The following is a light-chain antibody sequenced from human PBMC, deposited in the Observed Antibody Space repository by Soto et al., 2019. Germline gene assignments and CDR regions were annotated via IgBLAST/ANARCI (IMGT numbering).Light chain of an antibody. CDR1: QSVSSSY. J-gene: IGKJ5*01. V-gene: IGKV3-20*01. Sequence: EIVLTQSPGTLSLSPGERATLSCRASQSVSSSYLAWYQQKPGQAPRLLIYGASSRATGIPDRFSGSGSGIDFTLTISRLEPEDFAVYYCQQYGSSPPSITFGQGTRLETK. CDR3: QQYGSSPPSIT. CDR2: GAS.